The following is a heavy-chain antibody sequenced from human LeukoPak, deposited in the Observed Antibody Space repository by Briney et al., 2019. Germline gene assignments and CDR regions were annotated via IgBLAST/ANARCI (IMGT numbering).Heavy chain of an antibody. CDR1: GGSISSSSYY. J-gene: IGHJ4*02. CDR3: ARSHYYYDSSAYYPIN. D-gene: IGHD3-22*01. V-gene: IGHV4-39*07. Sequence: SETLSLTCTVSGGSISSSSYYWGWIRQPPGKGLEWIGSIYYSGTTYYNPSLKSRVTISVDTSKNQFSLKLNSVTAADTALYYCARSHYYYDSSAYYPINWGQGTLVTVSS. CDR2: IYYSGTT.